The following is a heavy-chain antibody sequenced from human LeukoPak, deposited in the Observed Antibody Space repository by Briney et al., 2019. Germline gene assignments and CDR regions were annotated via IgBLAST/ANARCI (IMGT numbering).Heavy chain of an antibody. CDR2: ISACNGNT. Sequence: ASVTVSCTASGYTFTSYGISWVRQAPGQGLEWMGWISACNGNTNYAQKLQGRVTMTTDTSTSTAYMELRSLRSDDTAVYYCARDEVGYSYAESYWGQGTLVTVSS. CDR3: ARDEVGYSYAESY. J-gene: IGHJ4*02. CDR1: GYTFTSYG. V-gene: IGHV1-18*04. D-gene: IGHD5-18*01.